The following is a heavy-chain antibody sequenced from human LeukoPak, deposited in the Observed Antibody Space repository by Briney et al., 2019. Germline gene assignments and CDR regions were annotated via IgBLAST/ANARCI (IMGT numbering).Heavy chain of an antibody. D-gene: IGHD3-22*01. Sequence: ASVKVYLKASGYTFTGYYMHWVRQAPGQGLEWIGRINPNSGGTNYAQKFQGRVTMTRDTSISTAYMELSRLRSDDTAVYYCARDDYYDSSGHLFDIWGQGTMVTVSS. J-gene: IGHJ3*02. CDR3: ARDDYYDSSGHLFDI. CDR1: GYTFTGYY. V-gene: IGHV1-2*06. CDR2: INPNSGGT.